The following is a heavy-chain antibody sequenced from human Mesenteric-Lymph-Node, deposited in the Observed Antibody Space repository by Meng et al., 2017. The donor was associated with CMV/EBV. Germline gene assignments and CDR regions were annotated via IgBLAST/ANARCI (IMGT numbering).Heavy chain of an antibody. CDR2: INSDGSST. J-gene: IGHJ3*02. CDR1: GFTFSSYW. Sequence: GGSLRLSCAASGFTFSSYWMHWVRQGPGKGLVWVSRINSDGSSTSYADSVKGRFTISRDNAKNTLYLQMNSLRAEDTAVYYCARSRVGIVVVPAAYWAWDAFDIWGQGTMVTVSS. D-gene: IGHD2-2*03. V-gene: IGHV3-74*01. CDR3: ARSRVGIVVVPAAYWAWDAFDI.